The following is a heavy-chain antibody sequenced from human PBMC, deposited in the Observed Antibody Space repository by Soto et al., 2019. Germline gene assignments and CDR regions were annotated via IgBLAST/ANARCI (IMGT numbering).Heavy chain of an antibody. CDR1: GFTFTTYG. J-gene: IGHJ4*02. Sequence: GGSLRLSCTTSGFTFTTYGMHWVRQVPGKGLEWVATIWPAGSNQNYADSVKGRFIISGDSSKNTLYLHMNSLRAEDTAVYYCVRDPLGGYTGSQSSDYWGQGTLVTVSS. CDR3: VRDPLGGYTGSQSSDY. CDR2: IWPAGSNQ. D-gene: IGHD1-26*01. V-gene: IGHV3-33*01.